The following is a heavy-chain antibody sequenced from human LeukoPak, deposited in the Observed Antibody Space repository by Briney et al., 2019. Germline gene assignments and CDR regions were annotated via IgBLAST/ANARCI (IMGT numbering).Heavy chain of an antibody. J-gene: IGHJ4*02. D-gene: IGHD3-10*01. CDR1: GFTFSSYS. V-gene: IGHV3-21*01. CDR3: ARDYYYGSGSYFDY. Sequence: GGSLRLSCAASGFTFSSYSMNWVRQAPGKGLEWVSSISSSSSYIYYAGSVKGRFTISRDNAKHSLYLQMNSLRAEDTAVYYCARDYYYGSGSYFDYWGQGTLVTVSS. CDR2: ISSSSSYI.